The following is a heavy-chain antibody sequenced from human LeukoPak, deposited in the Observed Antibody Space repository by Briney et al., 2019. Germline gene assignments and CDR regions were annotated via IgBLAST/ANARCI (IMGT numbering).Heavy chain of an antibody. CDR2: IYHSAST. V-gene: IGHV4-30-2*01. J-gene: IGHJ4*02. D-gene: IGHD6-13*01. Sequence: PSETLSLTCTVSGGSISSGGYYWSWIRQPPGKGLDWIGYIYHSASTYYNPSLKSRVTISVGRSNNQFSLKLSSVTAADTAVYYCASHDYTSSWYYFDYWGQGALVTVSS. CDR3: ASHDYTSSWYYFDY. CDR1: GGSISSGGYY.